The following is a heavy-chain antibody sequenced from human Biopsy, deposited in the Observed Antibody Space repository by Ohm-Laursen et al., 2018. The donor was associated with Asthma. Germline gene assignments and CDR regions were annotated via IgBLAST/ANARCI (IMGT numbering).Heavy chain of an antibody. CDR2: IYSGGTS. D-gene: IGHD6-19*01. Sequence: SLRLPCTASGFTVSRDHMFWVRQAPGKGLEWVSVIYSGGTSHTADSVRGRFTISRDFSKNTLHLQMHSLRVEDTAVCYCARGDSSGWSHYYFDYWGQGTLVTVSS. V-gene: IGHV3-53*01. CDR1: GFTVSRDH. CDR3: ARGDSSGWSHYYFDY. J-gene: IGHJ4*02.